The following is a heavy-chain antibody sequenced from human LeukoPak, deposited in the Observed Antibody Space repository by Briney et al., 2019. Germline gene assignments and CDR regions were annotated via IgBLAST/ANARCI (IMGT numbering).Heavy chain of an antibody. V-gene: IGHV3-21*01. CDR2: ISSSSSYI. CDR1: GFTFSSYS. Sequence: KSGGSLRLSCAASGFTFSSYSMNWVRQAPGKGLEWVSSISSSSSYIYYADSVKGRFTISRDNAHNSLYLPMNTLRAEHTALYYCARRDLAYCRGDFYSAFDYWGQGTLVTVSS. CDR3: ARRDLAYCRGDFYSAFDY. J-gene: IGHJ4*02. D-gene: IGHD2-21*02.